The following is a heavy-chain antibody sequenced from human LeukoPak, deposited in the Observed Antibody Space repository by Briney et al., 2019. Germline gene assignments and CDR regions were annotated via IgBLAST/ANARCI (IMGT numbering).Heavy chain of an antibody. CDR3: ARSGDTAMVFDY. J-gene: IGHJ4*02. V-gene: IGHV4-30-4*01. CDR1: GGSISSGDYY. Sequence: SETLSLTCTVSGGSISSGDYYWSWIRQPPGRGLEWIGYIYYSGSTYYNPSLKSRVTISVDTSKNQFSLKLGSVTAADTAVYYCARSGDTAMVFDYWGQGTLVTVSS. D-gene: IGHD5-18*01. CDR2: IYYSGST.